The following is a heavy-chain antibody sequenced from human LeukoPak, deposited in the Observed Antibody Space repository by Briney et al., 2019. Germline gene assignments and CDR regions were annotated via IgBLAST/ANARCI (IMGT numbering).Heavy chain of an antibody. CDR1: GFTVSSNY. D-gene: IGHD3-16*02. Sequence: GGSLRLSCAASGFTVSSNYMSWVRQAPGKGLEWVSDIYSGGTTYYADSVKGRFTISRDNSKNTLYLQMNSLRAEDTAVYYCARVRPYDYVWGSYRPLDYWGQGTLVSVSS. CDR3: ARVRPYDYVWGSYRPLDY. V-gene: IGHV3-53*01. J-gene: IGHJ4*02. CDR2: IYSGGTT.